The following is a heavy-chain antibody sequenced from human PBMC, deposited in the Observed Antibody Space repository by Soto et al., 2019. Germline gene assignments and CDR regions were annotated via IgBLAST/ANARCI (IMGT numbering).Heavy chain of an antibody. Sequence: PSETLSLTCTVSGDSISSSTYFWGWVRQPPGKGLEWIGSIYYSGSTYYNPSLKSRVTISVDTSKNHFSLKLSSLTAADTAAYYCARHLGEGYFDYWGQGTLVTVSS. V-gene: IGHV4-39*01. CDR1: GDSISSSTYF. J-gene: IGHJ4*02. CDR3: ARHLGEGYFDY. CDR2: IYYSGST.